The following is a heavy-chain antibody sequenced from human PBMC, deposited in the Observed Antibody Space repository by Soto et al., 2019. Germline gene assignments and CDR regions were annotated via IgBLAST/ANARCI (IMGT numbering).Heavy chain of an antibody. J-gene: IGHJ4*02. CDR2: ISTSGNSV. Sequence: GGSLRLSCAASGFTFTNYNMNWVRQAPGKGLEWVSYISTSGNSVYYADSVKGRFTISRDNAKNSLFLQVNSLRAEDTAVYYCARNAVAGFFDYWGQGTLVTVSS. V-gene: IGHV3-48*01. CDR3: ARNAVAGFFDY. D-gene: IGHD6-19*01. CDR1: GFTFTNYN.